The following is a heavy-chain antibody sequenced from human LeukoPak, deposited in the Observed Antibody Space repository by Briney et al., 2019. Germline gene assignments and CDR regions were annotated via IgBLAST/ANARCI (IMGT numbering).Heavy chain of an antibody. D-gene: IGHD3-22*01. V-gene: IGHV4-59*01. CDR2: IYYSGST. J-gene: IGHJ3*02. CDR3: ARNYYDSSGYLAYAFDI. Sequence: SETLSLTCTVSGGSISSYYWSWIRQPPGKGLEWIGYIYYSGSTNYNPSLKSRVTISVDTSKNQFSLKLSSVTAADTAVYYCARNYYDSSGYLAYAFDIWGQGTMVTVSS. CDR1: GGSISSYY.